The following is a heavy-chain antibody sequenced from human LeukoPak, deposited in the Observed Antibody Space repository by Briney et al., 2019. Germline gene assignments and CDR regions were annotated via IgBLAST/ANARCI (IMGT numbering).Heavy chain of an antibody. V-gene: IGHV3-48*04. Sequence: GGTLRLSCAASGFTFSSYGMSWVRQAPGKGLEWVSYISSSGSTIYYADSVKGRFTISRDNAKNSLYLQMNSLRAEDTAVYYCARGRYSSGWYYFDYWGQGTLVTVSS. D-gene: IGHD6-19*01. J-gene: IGHJ4*02. CDR3: ARGRYSSGWYYFDY. CDR1: GFTFSSYG. CDR2: ISSSGSTI.